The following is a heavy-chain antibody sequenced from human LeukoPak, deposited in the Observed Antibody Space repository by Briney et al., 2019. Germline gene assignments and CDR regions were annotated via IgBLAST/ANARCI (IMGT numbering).Heavy chain of an antibody. J-gene: IGHJ4*02. CDR2: ISSSGSTI. V-gene: IGHV3-11*04. D-gene: IGHD6-13*01. Sequence: GGSLRLSCAASGFTFSDYYMSWIRQAPGKGLEWVSYISSSGSTIYYADSVKGRFTISRDNSKNTLYLQMNSLRAEDTAVYYCARDPPLWAPSGSWIDYWGQGTLVTVSS. CDR1: GFTFSDYY. CDR3: ARDPPLWAPSGSWIDY.